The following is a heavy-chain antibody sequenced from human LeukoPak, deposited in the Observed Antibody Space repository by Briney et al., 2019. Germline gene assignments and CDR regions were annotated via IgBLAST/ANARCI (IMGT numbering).Heavy chain of an antibody. D-gene: IGHD1-26*01. CDR3: ATRGRSGYYYGMDV. CDR2: ISGSGGST. J-gene: IGHJ6*02. CDR1: GFTFSSYA. V-gene: IGHV3-23*01. Sequence: GGSLRLSCAASGFTFSSYAMSWVRQAPGKGLEWVSAISGSGGSTYYADSVKGRFSISRDNSQNTLYLQMNSLRAEDTAVYYCATRGRSGYYYGMDVWGQGTTVTVSS.